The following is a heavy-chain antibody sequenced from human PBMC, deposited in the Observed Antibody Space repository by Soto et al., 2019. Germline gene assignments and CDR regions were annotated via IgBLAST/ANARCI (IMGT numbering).Heavy chain of an antibody. Sequence: EVQLLESGGGLVQPGRSLRLSCAASGFTFSSYAMNWVRQAPGKGLEWVSAMSGTGGSTYYADSVKGRFTISRDNSKNTLHLKMNSLRVEDTAVFYCAKAGFSSGWSPSYFDYWGQGTLVTVSS. V-gene: IGHV3-23*01. D-gene: IGHD6-19*01. CDR2: MSGTGGST. CDR1: GFTFSSYA. CDR3: AKAGFSSGWSPSYFDY. J-gene: IGHJ4*02.